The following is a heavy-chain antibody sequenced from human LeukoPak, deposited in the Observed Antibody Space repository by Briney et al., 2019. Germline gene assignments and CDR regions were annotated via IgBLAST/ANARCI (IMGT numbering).Heavy chain of an antibody. D-gene: IGHD6-6*01. CDR3: ARAGRQLHYYYYMDV. CDR1: GGTFSSYA. Sequence: ASVKVSCKASGGTFSSYAISWVRQAPGQGLEWMGGIIPIFGTANYAQKFQGRVTITTDESTSTAYMELSSLRSEDTAVYYCARAGRQLHYYYYMDVWGKGTTVTVSS. J-gene: IGHJ6*03. CDR2: IIPIFGTA. V-gene: IGHV1-69*05.